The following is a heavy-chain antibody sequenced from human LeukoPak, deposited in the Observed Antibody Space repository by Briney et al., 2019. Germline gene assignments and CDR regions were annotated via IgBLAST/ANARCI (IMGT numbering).Heavy chain of an antibody. J-gene: IGHJ4*02. V-gene: IGHV4-39*07. CDR2: IYYSGST. D-gene: IGHD5-24*01. Sequence: SETLSLTCTVSGGSISSSSYYWGWIRQPPGKGLEWIGSIYYSGSTYYNPSLKSRVTISVDTSKNQFSLKLSSVTAADTAVYYCARDNEEMATIVYWGQGTLVTVSS. CDR1: GGSISSSSYY. CDR3: ARDNEEMATIVY.